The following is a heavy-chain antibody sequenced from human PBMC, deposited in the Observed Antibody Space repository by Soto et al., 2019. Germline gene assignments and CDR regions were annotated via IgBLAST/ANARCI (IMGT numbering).Heavy chain of an antibody. D-gene: IGHD3-10*01. Sequence: QVQLQESGPGLVKPSQTLSLTCTVSGGSISSGGYYWSWIRQHPGKGLEWIGYIYYSGSTYYNPSLKSRVTISVDTSKNQFSLKLSSVTAADTAVYYCVLLWFGDQGWFDPWGQGTLVTVSS. CDR3: VLLWFGDQGWFDP. CDR2: IYYSGST. CDR1: GGSISSGGYY. J-gene: IGHJ5*02. V-gene: IGHV4-31*03.